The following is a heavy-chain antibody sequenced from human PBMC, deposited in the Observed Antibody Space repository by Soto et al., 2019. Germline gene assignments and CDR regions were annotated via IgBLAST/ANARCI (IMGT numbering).Heavy chain of an antibody. J-gene: IGHJ4*02. CDR2: IYWDDDK. V-gene: IGHV2-5*02. D-gene: IGHD3-16*02. CDR3: AHTALTFGGVIVRPLFDY. Sequence: QITLKESGPTLVKPTQTLTLTCTFSGFSLSTSGVGVGWIRQPPGKALEWLALIYWDDDKRYSPSLKSRITITKDTDKNQVVLTMTNMDAVDTATYYCAHTALTFGGVIVRPLFDYWGQGTLVTVSS. CDR1: GFSLSTSGVG.